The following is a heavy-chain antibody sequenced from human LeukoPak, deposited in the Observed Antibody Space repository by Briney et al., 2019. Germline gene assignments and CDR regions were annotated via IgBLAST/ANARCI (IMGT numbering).Heavy chain of an antibody. CDR2: INPNGGST. CDR1: GYTFTSYY. CDR3: ARDGDKYSSGWYTFIYD. V-gene: IGHV1-46*01. D-gene: IGHD6-19*01. Sequence: ASVKVSCKASGYTFTSYYMHWVRQAPGQGLEWMGIINPNGGSTSYAQKFQGRVTMTRDTSTSTVYMDLSSLRPEDTAVYYCARDGDKYSSGWYTFIYDWGQGTLVTVSS. J-gene: IGHJ4*02.